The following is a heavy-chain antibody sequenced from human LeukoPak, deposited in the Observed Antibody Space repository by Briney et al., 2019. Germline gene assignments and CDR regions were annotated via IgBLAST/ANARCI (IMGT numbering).Heavy chain of an antibody. V-gene: IGHV5-51*01. CDR2: IYPDDSDA. CDR3: ARRLYGDYGFDY. D-gene: IGHD4-17*01. CDR1: TYMFTNHW. Sequence: GESLKISCKGSTYMFTNHWIVWARQMPGKGLEWVGIIYPDDSDARYSPSFQGQVTISADKSISTAYVQWSSLKASDTAMYYCARRLYGDYGFDYWGQGTLVTVSS. J-gene: IGHJ4*02.